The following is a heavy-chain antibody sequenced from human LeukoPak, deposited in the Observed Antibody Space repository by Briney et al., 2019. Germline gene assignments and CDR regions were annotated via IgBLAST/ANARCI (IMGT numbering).Heavy chain of an antibody. CDR1: GGSFSGYY. D-gene: IGHD6-19*01. CDR2: INHSGST. J-gene: IGHJ4*02. V-gene: IGHV4-34*01. CDR3: ARQPYSSGWYFDY. Sequence: SETLSLTCAVYGGSFSGYYWSWIRQPPGKGLEWIGEINHSGSTNYNPSLKGRVTISVDTSKNQFSLKLSSVTAADTAVYYCARQPYSSGWYFDYWGQGTLVSVSS.